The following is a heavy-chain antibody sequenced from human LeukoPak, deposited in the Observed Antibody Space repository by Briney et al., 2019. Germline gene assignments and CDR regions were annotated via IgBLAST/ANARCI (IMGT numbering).Heavy chain of an antibody. CDR1: GFTFSSYA. D-gene: IGHD2-15*01. CDR2: ISYAGSNK. J-gene: IGHJ4*02. V-gene: IGHV3-30-3*01. CDR3: AKDHSVHCSGGSCYESDY. Sequence: GGSLRLSCAASGFTFSSYAMHWVRQAPGKGLEWVAVISYAGSNKYYADSVKGRFTISRDNSKNTLYLQMNSLRAEDTAVYYCAKDHSVHCSGGSCYESDYWGQGTLVTVSS.